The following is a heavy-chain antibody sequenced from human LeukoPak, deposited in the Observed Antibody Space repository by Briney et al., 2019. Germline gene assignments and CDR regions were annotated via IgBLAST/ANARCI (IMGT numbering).Heavy chain of an antibody. CDR3: ARNVSRGEPGGAFDI. Sequence: SDTLSLTCTVSGGAISGIRDYWGWIRQPPGKGLEWIASIYYSGSTHYNPSLKSRVTISVDTSRNQFSLELGTATAADSAIYYCARNVSRGEPGGAFDIWGQGTMVTVSS. J-gene: IGHJ3*02. CDR1: GGAISGIRDY. CDR2: IYYSGST. D-gene: IGHD3-16*01. V-gene: IGHV4-39*01.